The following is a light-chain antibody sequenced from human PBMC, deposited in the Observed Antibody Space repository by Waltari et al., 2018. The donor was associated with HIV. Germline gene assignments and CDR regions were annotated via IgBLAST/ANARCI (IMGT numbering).Light chain of an antibody. Sequence: ENVLTQSPGTLSLSPGERATLSCRASQSVSVSYLAWYQQRPGQAPRLLIYATSSRATGIPDRFSGSGSGTDFTLTITRLEPEDFAVYYGQQYGSSPGTFGQVTKVEIK. V-gene: IGKV3-20*01. CDR2: ATS. CDR3: QQYGSSPGT. CDR1: QSVSVSY. J-gene: IGKJ1*01.